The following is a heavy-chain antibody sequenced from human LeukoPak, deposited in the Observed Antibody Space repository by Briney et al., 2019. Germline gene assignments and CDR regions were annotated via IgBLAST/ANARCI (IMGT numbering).Heavy chain of an antibody. D-gene: IGHD3-22*01. Sequence: KASETLSLTCTVSGGSISSGSYYWSWIRQPAGKGLEWIGRIYTSGSTNYNPSLKSRVTISVDTSKNQFSLKLSSVTAADTAVYYCARARWGLRAPPSSYYYDSSGYSNYYMDVWGKGTTVTISS. CDR3: ARARWGLRAPPSSYYYDSSGYSNYYMDV. V-gene: IGHV4-61*02. CDR1: GGSISSGSYY. CDR2: IYTSGST. J-gene: IGHJ6*03.